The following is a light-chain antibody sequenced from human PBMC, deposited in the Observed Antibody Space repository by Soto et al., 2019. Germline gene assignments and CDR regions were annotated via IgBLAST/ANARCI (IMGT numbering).Light chain of an antibody. CDR3: IQDYNYPLT. J-gene: IGKJ4*01. Sequence: AIQMTQSPSSLSASVGDRVTITCRASQGIRSELGWYQQKPGKAPNLLSYTASTIHSGVPSRFSGSGSGTDFTLTIGSLQPEDVAAYYCIQDYNYPLTFGGGTKV. V-gene: IGKV1-6*01. CDR1: QGIRSE. CDR2: TAS.